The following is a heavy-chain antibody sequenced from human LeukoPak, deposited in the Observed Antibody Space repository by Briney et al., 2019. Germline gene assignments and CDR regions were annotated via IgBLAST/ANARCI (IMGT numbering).Heavy chain of an antibody. D-gene: IGHD6-13*01. Sequence: ASVKVSCKASGYTFTGYYMHWVRQAPGQGLEWMGWINPNSDGTNYAQKFQGRVTMTRDTSISTAYMELSRLRSDDTAVYYCAREQTPTTKGIAAAGDYYYYGMDVWGQGTTVTVSS. V-gene: IGHV1-2*02. CDR3: AREQTPTTKGIAAAGDYYYYGMDV. CDR1: GYTFTGYY. CDR2: INPNSDGT. J-gene: IGHJ6*02.